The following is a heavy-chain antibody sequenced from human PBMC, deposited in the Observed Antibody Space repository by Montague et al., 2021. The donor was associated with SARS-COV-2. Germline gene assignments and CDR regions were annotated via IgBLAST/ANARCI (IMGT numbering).Heavy chain of an antibody. CDR3: ARDSGGSSPEDWLGFDP. V-gene: IGHV4-59*01. Sequence: SETLSLTCTVSGGSIGSYYWSWIRQPPGKGLEWIGYIYYSGSTNXNPSLKSRVTISVDTSKNQFSLKLSSVTAADTVVYYCARDSGGSSPEDWLGFDPWGQGTLVTVSS. CDR1: GGSIGSYY. D-gene: IGHD2-15*01. J-gene: IGHJ5*02. CDR2: IYYSGST.